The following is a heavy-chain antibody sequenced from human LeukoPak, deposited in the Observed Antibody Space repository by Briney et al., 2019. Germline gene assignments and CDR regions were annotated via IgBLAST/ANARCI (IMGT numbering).Heavy chain of an antibody. CDR1: GGSFSTYY. J-gene: IGHJ4*02. Sequence: SETLSLTCAVYGGSFSTYYSSWFRQPPGKGLEWIGETNQRGVTHYNPSLKSRLTISGDTSNNQFSLKLTSVTAADTAVYFCLRGRNWEQSWGQGTLVTVSS. D-gene: IGHD1-26*01. CDR3: LRGRNWEQS. V-gene: IGHV4-34*01. CDR2: TNQRGVT.